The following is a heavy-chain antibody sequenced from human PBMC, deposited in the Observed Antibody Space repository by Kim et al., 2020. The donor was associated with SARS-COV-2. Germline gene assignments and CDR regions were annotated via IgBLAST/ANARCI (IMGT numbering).Heavy chain of an antibody. D-gene: IGHD1-26*01. CDR1: GFTFRKFA. CDR3: AKRESLGNVWHPFYGMDV. CDR2: ITGSGDNS. J-gene: IGHJ6*01. Sequence: GGSLRLSCAASGFTFRKFAMIWVRPAPGKGLEWVSAITGSGDNSYYADSVRGRFTVSRDNSEKTLYLHMSSLRVEDTAVYYCAKRESLGNVWHPFYGMDV. V-gene: IGHV3-23*01.